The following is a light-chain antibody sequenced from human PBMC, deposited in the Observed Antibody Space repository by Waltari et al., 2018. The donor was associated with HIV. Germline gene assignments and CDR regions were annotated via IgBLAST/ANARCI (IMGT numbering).Light chain of an antibody. J-gene: IGKJ4*01. Sequence: EIVLTQSPGTLSLSPVERATLSCRASQSLSSSYLAWYQQKPGQAPRLLIYGASSRATGIPDRCSGSGSGTDFTLTISRLEPEDFAVYYCQQYGSSPLTFGGGTKVEIK. V-gene: IGKV3-20*01. CDR1: QSLSSSY. CDR2: GAS. CDR3: QQYGSSPLT.